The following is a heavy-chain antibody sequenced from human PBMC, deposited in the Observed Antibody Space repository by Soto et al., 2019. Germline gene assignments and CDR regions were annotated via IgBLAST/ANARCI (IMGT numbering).Heavy chain of an antibody. CDR2: IIPLFGTT. D-gene: IGHD3-10*01. CDR3: AAELGFGKLSVV. J-gene: IGHJ6*02. V-gene: IGHV1-69*01. CDR1: GDTFKNCV. Sequence: QVQVVQSGVEVRRPGSSVKVSCKASGDTFKNCVISWVRQAPGQGLEWMGGIIPLFGTTDFAQRIQGRLTITTDESKTTAYMELSRLRSEDTATYYCAAELGFGKLSVVWGQGTTVIVSS.